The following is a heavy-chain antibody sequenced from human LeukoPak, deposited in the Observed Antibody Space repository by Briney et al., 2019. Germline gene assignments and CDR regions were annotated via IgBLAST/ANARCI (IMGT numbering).Heavy chain of an antibody. Sequence: PGGSLRLSCAASGFTFSSYEMSWVRQAPGKGLEWVSGISGSGGSTYYADSVKGRFTISRDNAKNTLYLQMNSLRAEDTAVYYCARGSPASSWSYYFDYWGQGTLVTVSS. CDR3: ARGSPASSWSYYFDY. CDR1: GFTFSSYE. V-gene: IGHV3-23*01. CDR2: ISGSGGST. J-gene: IGHJ4*02. D-gene: IGHD6-13*01.